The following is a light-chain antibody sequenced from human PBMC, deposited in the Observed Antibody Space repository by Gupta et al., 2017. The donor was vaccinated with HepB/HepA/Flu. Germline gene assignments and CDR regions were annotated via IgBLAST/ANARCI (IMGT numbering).Light chain of an antibody. V-gene: IGKV3-11*01. Sequence: EIVLTQSPATLSLSLGERATLSCRASQSVSSYLAWYQQKPGQAPRLLIYDASNRATGIPARFSGSGSGTDFTLTISSLEPEDFAGYYCQQRSNWLPITFGQGTRLEIK. CDR3: QQRSNWLPIT. J-gene: IGKJ5*01. CDR2: DAS. CDR1: QSVSSY.